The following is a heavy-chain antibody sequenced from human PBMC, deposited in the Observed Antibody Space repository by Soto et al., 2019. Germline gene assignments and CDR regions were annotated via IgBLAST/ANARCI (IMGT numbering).Heavy chain of an antibody. J-gene: IGHJ4*02. CDR1: GYTFTGYY. D-gene: IGHD2-2*02. CDR3: AVAYCGYTSCYTLLASDY. Sequence: QVQLVQSGAEVKKPGASVKVSCKASGYTFTGYYMHWVRQAPGQGLEWMGWINPDSGGTNYAQKFQGRVTMTRDTSISTAYMELSRLRSDDTAVYYCAVAYCGYTSCYTLLASDYWGQGTLVTVSS. CDR2: INPDSGGT. V-gene: IGHV1-2*02.